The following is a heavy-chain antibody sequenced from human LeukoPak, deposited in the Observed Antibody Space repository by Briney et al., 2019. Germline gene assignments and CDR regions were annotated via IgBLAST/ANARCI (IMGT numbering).Heavy chain of an antibody. Sequence: PSETLSLTCTVSGGSISSYYWSWIRQPPGKGLEWIGYIYYSGSTNYNPSLKSRVTISVDTSKNQFSLKLSSVTAADTAVYYCAREARTYYDFWSGYYLGGMDVWGQGTTVTVSS. CDR2: IYYSGST. J-gene: IGHJ6*02. CDR3: AREARTYYDFWSGYYLGGMDV. V-gene: IGHV4-59*01. D-gene: IGHD3-3*01. CDR1: GGSISSYY.